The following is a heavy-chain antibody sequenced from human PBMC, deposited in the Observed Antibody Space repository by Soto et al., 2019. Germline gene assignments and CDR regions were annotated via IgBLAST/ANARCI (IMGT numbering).Heavy chain of an antibody. Sequence: PGGSLRLSCAASGFTFSSYAMSWVRQAPGKGLEWVANIKQDGSEKYYVDSVKGRFTISRDNAKNSLYLQMNSLRAEDTAVYYCAREYYDFWSGYYRVYYYHYMDVWGKGTTVTVSS. D-gene: IGHD3-3*01. CDR3: AREYYDFWSGYYRVYYYHYMDV. CDR1: GFTFSSYA. CDR2: IKQDGSEK. J-gene: IGHJ6*03. V-gene: IGHV3-7*01.